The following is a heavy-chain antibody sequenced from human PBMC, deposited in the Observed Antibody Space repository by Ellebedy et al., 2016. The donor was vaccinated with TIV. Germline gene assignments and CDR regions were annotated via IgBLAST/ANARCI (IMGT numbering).Heavy chain of an antibody. Sequence: PGGSLRLSCAVSGFTFSNYAMTWVRQAPGKGLEWVSSISGSGASTYYADSVKGRFTISRDNSKNTLYLQGNSLRAEDTAIYFCAKHPAVGSYYYMDVWGKGTTVTVSS. CDR3: AKHPAVGSYYYMDV. V-gene: IGHV3-23*01. CDR1: GFTFSNYA. J-gene: IGHJ6*03. D-gene: IGHD3-10*01. CDR2: ISGSGAST.